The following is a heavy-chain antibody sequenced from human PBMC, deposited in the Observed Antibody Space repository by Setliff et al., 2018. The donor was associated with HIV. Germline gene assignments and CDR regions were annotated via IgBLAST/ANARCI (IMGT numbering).Heavy chain of an antibody. V-gene: IGHV3-9*01. CDR3: VRGSGYYYFDN. D-gene: IGHD3-22*01. CDR2: IKWSTNRI. J-gene: IGHJ4*02. CDR1: GFTFDDYA. Sequence: GGSLRLSCATSGFTFDDYALHWVRQAPGKGLEWVSGIKWSTNRIRYADSVKGRFTISRDNAKNMLYLQMNSLSADDTAVYYCVRGSGYYYFDNWGQGALVTVSS.